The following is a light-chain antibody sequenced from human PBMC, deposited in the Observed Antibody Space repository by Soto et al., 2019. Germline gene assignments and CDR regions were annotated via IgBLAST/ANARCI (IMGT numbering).Light chain of an antibody. CDR2: AAS. Sequence: IQVIQTPPSQSPNVGTRVTITCRASQGISNFLAWYQQKPGKAPKLLIYAASTLQSGVPSRFSGSGSGTDFTLTISSLQPEDFATYYCQQLESYPSTFGGGTKVDIK. V-gene: IGKV1-9*01. CDR3: QQLESYPST. CDR1: QGISNF. J-gene: IGKJ4*01.